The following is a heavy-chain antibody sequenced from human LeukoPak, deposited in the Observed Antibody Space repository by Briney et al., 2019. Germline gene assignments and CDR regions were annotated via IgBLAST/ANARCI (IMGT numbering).Heavy chain of an antibody. CDR3: ARVLGYCSSGSCYPGAY. CDR1: GYSFSTYW. Sequence: GESLKISCKGSGYSFSTYWIGWVRQMPGKGLEWMGIIYPGDSDTRYSPSFQGQVTISADKSISTAYLQWSSLKASDTATYYCARVLGYCSSGSCYPGAYWGQGTLVTVSS. V-gene: IGHV5-51*01. D-gene: IGHD2-15*01. CDR2: IYPGDSDT. J-gene: IGHJ4*02.